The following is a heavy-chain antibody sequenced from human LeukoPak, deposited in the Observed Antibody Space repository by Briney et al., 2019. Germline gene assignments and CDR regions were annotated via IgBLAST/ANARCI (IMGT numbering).Heavy chain of an antibody. V-gene: IGHV1-2*02. CDR1: GYTFTGYY. J-gene: IGHJ4*02. D-gene: IGHD1-26*01. CDR2: INPNSGGA. Sequence: ASVKVSCKASGYTFTGYYMHWVRQAPGQGLEWMGWINPNSGGANYAQKFQGRVTMTRDTSISTAYMELSRLRSDDTAVYYCARVGRYSGSYSGYWGQGTLVTVSS. CDR3: ARVGRYSGSYSGY.